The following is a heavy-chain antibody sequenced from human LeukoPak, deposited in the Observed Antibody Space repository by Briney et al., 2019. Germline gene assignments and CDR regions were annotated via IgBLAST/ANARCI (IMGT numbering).Heavy chain of an antibody. V-gene: IGHV3-30*18. CDR3: VKAGSLYGDAPFHFYFDL. Sequence: GGSLRLSCEASGFTFSFYGMLWVRQAPGKGLEWVAFVSHDDADSVRGRVTISRDNSKNTVYLQMTSLRAEDTAVYYCVKAGSLYGDAPFHFYFDLWGRGTLVTVSS. CDR2: VSHD. D-gene: IGHD4-17*01. CDR1: GFTFSFYG. J-gene: IGHJ2*01.